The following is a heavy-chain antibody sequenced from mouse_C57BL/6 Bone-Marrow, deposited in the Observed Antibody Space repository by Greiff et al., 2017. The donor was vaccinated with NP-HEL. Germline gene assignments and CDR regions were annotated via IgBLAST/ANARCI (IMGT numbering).Heavy chain of an antibody. Sequence: EVKVVESGGGLVKPGGSLKLSCAASGFTFSSYAMSWVRQTPEKRLEWVATISDGGSYTYYPDNVKGRFTISRDNAKNNLYLQMSHLKAEDTAMYYCAREVGWLPDFDYWGQGTTLTVSS. J-gene: IGHJ2*01. D-gene: IGHD2-3*01. CDR2: ISDGGSYT. V-gene: IGHV5-4*01. CDR3: AREVGWLPDFDY. CDR1: GFTFSSYA.